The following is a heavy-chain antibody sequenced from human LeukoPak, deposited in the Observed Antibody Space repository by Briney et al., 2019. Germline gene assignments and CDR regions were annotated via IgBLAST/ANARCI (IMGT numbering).Heavy chain of an antibody. CDR1: GFTFSSYA. J-gene: IGHJ3*02. CDR3: AKLVVGATYAFDI. Sequence: GGSLRLSCAASGFTFSSYAMSWVRQAPGKGLEWVSAISGSGGSTYYADSVKGRFTISRDNSKNTLYLQMNSLRAKDTAVYYCAKLVVGATYAFDIWGQGTMVTVSS. CDR2: ISGSGGST. V-gene: IGHV3-23*01. D-gene: IGHD1-26*01.